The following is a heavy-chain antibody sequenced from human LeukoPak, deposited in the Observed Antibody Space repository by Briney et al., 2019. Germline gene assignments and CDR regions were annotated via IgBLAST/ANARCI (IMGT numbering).Heavy chain of an antibody. D-gene: IGHD6-13*01. CDR3: ALLAAAGPTPSRVKENWFDP. CDR2: INPSGGST. Sequence: AASVKVSCKASGYTFTSYYMHWVRQAPGQGLEWMGIINPSGGSTSYAQKFQGRVTMTRDTSTSTVYMGLSSLRSEDTAVYYCALLAAAGPTPSRVKENWFDPWGQGTLVTVSS. J-gene: IGHJ5*02. V-gene: IGHV1-46*01. CDR1: GYTFTSYY.